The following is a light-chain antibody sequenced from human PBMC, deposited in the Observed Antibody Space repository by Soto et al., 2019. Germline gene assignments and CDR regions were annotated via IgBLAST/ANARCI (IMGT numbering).Light chain of an antibody. J-gene: IGKJ5*01. V-gene: IGKV3-20*01. CDR1: QSVSSSY. CDR3: QQYGSSSIT. Sequence: EIVLTQSPGTLSLSPGERATLSCRASQSVSSSYLAWYQQKPGQDPRLLIYGASSRATGIPDRFSGSGSGTDFTLTISRLEPEDFAVYYCQQYGSSSITFGQGTHWRL. CDR2: GAS.